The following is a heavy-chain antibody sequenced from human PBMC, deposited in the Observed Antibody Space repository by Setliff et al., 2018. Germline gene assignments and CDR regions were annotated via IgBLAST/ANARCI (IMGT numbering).Heavy chain of an antibody. J-gene: IGHJ4*02. CDR2: LNNDGTTI. Sequence: GGSLRLSCAASGFTFSTYGLNWVRQAPGKGLEWISYLNNDGTTIYYADSVRGRFTISRDNARDSLYLQMNSLRAEDTAVYYCVRDTTSGWMLTNWGQGTLVTVSS. CDR3: VRDTTSGWMLTN. D-gene: IGHD6-25*01. CDR1: GFTFSTYG. V-gene: IGHV3-48*04.